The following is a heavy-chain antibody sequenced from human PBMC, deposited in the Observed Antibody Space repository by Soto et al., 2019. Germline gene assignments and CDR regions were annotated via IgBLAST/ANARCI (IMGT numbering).Heavy chain of an antibody. J-gene: IGHJ6*02. CDR2: INPNSGGT. Sequence: ASVKVSCKASGYTFTGYYMHWVRQAPGQGLEWMGWINPNSGGTNYAQKFQGWVTMTRDTSISTAYMELSRLRSDDTAVYYCARGGVATINYGMEVWGQGTTVTVSS. D-gene: IGHD5-12*01. CDR3: ARGGVATINYGMEV. V-gene: IGHV1-2*04. CDR1: GYTFTGYY.